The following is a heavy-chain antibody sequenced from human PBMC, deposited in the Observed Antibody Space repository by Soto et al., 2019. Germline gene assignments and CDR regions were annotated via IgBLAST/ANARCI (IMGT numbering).Heavy chain of an antibody. CDR3: VRSPADSSGWSFDY. Sequence: ASVKVSCKVSGYTLTELSMHWVRQAPGKGLEWMGGFDPEDGETIYAQKFQGRVTMTEDTSTDTAYMELSSLRSEDAAVYYCVRSPADSSGWSFDYWGQGTLVTVSS. D-gene: IGHD6-19*01. V-gene: IGHV1-24*01. CDR2: FDPEDGET. CDR1: GYTLTELS. J-gene: IGHJ4*02.